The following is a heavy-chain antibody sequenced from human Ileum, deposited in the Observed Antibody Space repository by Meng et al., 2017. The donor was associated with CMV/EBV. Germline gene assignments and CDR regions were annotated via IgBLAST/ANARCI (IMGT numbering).Heavy chain of an antibody. CDR2: INYSGTP. Sequence: SETLSLTCAVSGGSVSSRSSHWAWIRQPPGKGLEWIGTINYSGTPYYNPPLKSRVTISVDTSKNQFSLNVTSVTAADTALYYFAREDSLVRGARGYFDFWGQGALVTVSS. CDR1: GGSVSSRSSH. V-gene: IGHV4-39*07. D-gene: IGHD3-10*01. CDR3: AREDSLVRGARGYFDF. J-gene: IGHJ4*01.